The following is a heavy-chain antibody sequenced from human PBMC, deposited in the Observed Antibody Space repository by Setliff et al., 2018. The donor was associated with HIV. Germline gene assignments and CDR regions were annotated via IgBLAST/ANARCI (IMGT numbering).Heavy chain of an antibody. J-gene: IGHJ4*02. D-gene: IGHD6-19*01. CDR3: AGATWLVPPFPLYYFDY. CDR2: IYHSGST. CDR1: GGSISSRHW. V-gene: IGHV4-4*02. Sequence: SETLSLTCAVSGGSISSRHWWSWVRQPPGKGLEWIGAIYHSGSTNYNPSLKSRVTKSVDKSKNQFSLKLISVTAADTAVYYCAGATWLVPPFPLYYFDYWGQGTLVTVSS.